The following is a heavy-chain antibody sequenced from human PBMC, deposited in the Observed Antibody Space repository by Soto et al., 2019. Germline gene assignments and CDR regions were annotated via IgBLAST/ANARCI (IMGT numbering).Heavy chain of an antibody. Sequence: GGSLRLSCAASGFTVSSNYMSWVRQAPGKGLEWVSVIYSGGSTYYADSVKGRFTISRDNSKNTLYLQMGSLGVEDMAVYYCAGRIAVAGTNYYGMDVWGQGTTVTVSS. D-gene: IGHD6-19*01. CDR2: IYSGGST. CDR1: GFTVSSNY. CDR3: AGRIAVAGTNYYGMDV. J-gene: IGHJ6*02. V-gene: IGHV3-66*04.